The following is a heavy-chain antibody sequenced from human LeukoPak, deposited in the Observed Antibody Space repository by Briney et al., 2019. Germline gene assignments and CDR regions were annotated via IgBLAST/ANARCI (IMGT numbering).Heavy chain of an antibody. D-gene: IGHD1-1*01. CDR3: ARCSTPPWIFDAFDI. CDR1: GYTFTGHY. CDR2: INPNSGGT. V-gene: IGHV1-2*02. Sequence: ASVKVSCKASGYTFTGHYMHWVRQTPGQGPEWMGWINPNSGGTNYAQKLQGRVTMTRDTSIRTAYMELSGLRSDDKAVYYWARCSTPPWIFDAFDIWGQGTMVTVSS. J-gene: IGHJ3*02.